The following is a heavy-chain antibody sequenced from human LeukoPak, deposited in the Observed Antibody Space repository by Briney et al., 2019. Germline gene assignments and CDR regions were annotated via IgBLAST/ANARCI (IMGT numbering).Heavy chain of an antibody. V-gene: IGHV3-23*01. CDR1: GFIFSNYA. Sequence: PGGSLRLSCAASGFIFSNYAMYWVRQAPGKGLEWVSAISGRSDNTYYADSVKGRFTLSRGSSKNTLYLQMNSLGADDTTVYYCAKWGDYDVLTGYYVSDFWGQGTLVTVSS. CDR2: ISGRSDNT. D-gene: IGHD3-9*01. J-gene: IGHJ4*02. CDR3: AKWGDYDVLTGYYVSDF.